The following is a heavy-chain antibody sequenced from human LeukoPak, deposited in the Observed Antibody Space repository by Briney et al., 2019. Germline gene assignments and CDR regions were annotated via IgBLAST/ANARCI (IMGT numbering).Heavy chain of an antibody. Sequence: GGSLRLSCAASGFTFSSYSMNWVRQAPGKGLEWVSSISSSSSSYIYYADSVKGRFTISRDNAKNSLYLQMNSLRAEDTAVYYCARWAAAGREYYGMDVWGQGTTVTVSS. V-gene: IGHV3-21*04. J-gene: IGHJ6*02. CDR3: ARWAAAGREYYGMDV. CDR2: ISSSSSSYI. CDR1: GFTFSSYS. D-gene: IGHD6-13*01.